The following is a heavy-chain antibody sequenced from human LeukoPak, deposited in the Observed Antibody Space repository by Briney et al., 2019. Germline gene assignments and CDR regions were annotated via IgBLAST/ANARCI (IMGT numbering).Heavy chain of an antibody. CDR3: AHITIFGVVTPDDAFDI. Sequence: ASVKVSCKASGYTFTSYYMHWVRQAPGQGLEWMGWINPNSGGTNYAPKFQGRVTMTRDTSISTAYMELSRLRSDDTAVYYCAHITIFGVVTPDDAFDIWGQGTMVTVSS. V-gene: IGHV1-2*02. J-gene: IGHJ3*02. D-gene: IGHD3-3*01. CDR1: GYTFTSYY. CDR2: INPNSGGT.